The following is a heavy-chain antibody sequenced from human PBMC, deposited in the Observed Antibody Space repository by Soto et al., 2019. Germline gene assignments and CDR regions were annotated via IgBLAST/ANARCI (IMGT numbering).Heavy chain of an antibody. CDR3: ARSSGHYRPFDS. CDR2: ITSRSDTI. Sequence: GGSLRLSCAASGFTFSSYEMNWVRQAPGKGLEWVSHITSRSDTIYYADSVRGRFTISRDNAESSLYLQMNSLRAEDTAVYYCARSSGHYRPFDSWGQGTLVTVSS. V-gene: IGHV3-48*03. J-gene: IGHJ4*02. D-gene: IGHD3-22*01. CDR1: GFTFSSYE.